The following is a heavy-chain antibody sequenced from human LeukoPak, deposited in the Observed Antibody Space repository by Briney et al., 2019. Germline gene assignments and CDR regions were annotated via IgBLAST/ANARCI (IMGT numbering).Heavy chain of an antibody. J-gene: IGHJ4*02. CDR1: GFTFSSYA. CDR3: AKDLDIVATITGN. V-gene: IGHV3-23*01. Sequence: PGGSLRLSCAASGFTFSSYAMSWVRQAPGKGLEWVSSITDSGGGTFYADSVKGRFTISRDNSKNTLFLQMNSLRAEDTAVYYCAKDLDIVATITGNWGQGTLVTVSS. CDR2: ITDSGGGT. D-gene: IGHD5-12*01.